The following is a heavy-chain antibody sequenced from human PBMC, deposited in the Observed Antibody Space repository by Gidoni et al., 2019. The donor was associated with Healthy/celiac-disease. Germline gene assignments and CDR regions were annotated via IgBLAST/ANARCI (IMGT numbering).Heavy chain of an antibody. V-gene: IGHV3-33*01. CDR1: GFTFSSYG. Sequence: QVQLVESGGGVVQPGRSLRLSCAASGFTFSSYGMHWVRQAPGKGLEWVAVIWYDGSNKYYADSVKGRFTISRDNSKNTLYLQMNSLRAEDTAVYYCARDGWLQSPGAFDIWGQGTMVTVSS. CDR2: IWYDGSNK. J-gene: IGHJ3*02. CDR3: ARDGWLQSPGAFDI. D-gene: IGHD5-12*01.